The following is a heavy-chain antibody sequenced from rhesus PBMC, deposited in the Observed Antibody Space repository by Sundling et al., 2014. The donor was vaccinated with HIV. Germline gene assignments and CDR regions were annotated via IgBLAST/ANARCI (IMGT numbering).Heavy chain of an antibody. CDR3: ARDRFGKQLQDYFDS. D-gene: IGHD5-12*01. CDR2: IFGTGGST. CDR1: GGSFSSSNW. V-gene: IGHV4-93*01. J-gene: IGHJ4*01. Sequence: QVQLQESGPGVVKPSETLSLTCAVSGGSFSSSNWWSWIRQSPGKGLEWIGGIFGTGGSTKYNPSLRSRVTISIDTSKKQFALQLTSVTAADTAVYYCARDRFGKQLQDYFDSWGQGVLVTVSS.